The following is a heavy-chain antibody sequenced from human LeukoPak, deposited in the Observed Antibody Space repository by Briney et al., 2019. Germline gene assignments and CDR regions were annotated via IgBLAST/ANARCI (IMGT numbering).Heavy chain of an antibody. V-gene: IGHV4-59*08. CDR1: GGSVSSYY. D-gene: IGHD4-17*01. Sequence: SETLSLTCTVSGGSVSSYYWNWIRQPPGKGLEWIGYIYYSGSTNYNPSLKSRVTISVDTTKNQFSLKLSSVTAADTAVYYCARQGGYGDYVGNAFDIWAKGQWSPSLQ. CDR3: ARQGGYGDYVGNAFDI. J-gene: IGHJ3*02. CDR2: IYYSGST.